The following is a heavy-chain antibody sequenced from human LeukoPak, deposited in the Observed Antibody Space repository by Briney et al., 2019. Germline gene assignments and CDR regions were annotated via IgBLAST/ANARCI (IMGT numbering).Heavy chain of an antibody. V-gene: IGHV3-48*04. Sequence: GGSLRLSCAASGFTFSSYSMNWVRQAPGKGLEWVSYISSSSSTIYYADSVKGRFTISRDNAKNSLYLQMNSLRAEDTAVYYCGGGGGGFGELLVYFDAFDIWGQGTMVTVSS. CDR3: GGGGGGFGELLVYFDAFDI. CDR1: GFTFSSYS. J-gene: IGHJ3*02. CDR2: ISSSSSTI. D-gene: IGHD3-10*01.